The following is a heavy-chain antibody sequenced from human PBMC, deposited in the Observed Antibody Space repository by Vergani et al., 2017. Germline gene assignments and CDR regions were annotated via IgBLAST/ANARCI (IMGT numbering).Heavy chain of an antibody. V-gene: IGHV3-21*01. CDR1: GFTFSSYS. CDR3: ARDRDTAMVHDY. J-gene: IGHJ4*02. D-gene: IGHD5-18*01. CDR2: ISSSSSYI. Sequence: EVQLLESGGVLVQPGGSLRLSCAASGFTFSSYSMNWVRQAPGKGLEWVSSISSSSSYIYYADSVKGRFTISRDNAKNSLYLQMNSLRAEDTAVYYCARDRDTAMVHDYWGQGTLVTVSS.